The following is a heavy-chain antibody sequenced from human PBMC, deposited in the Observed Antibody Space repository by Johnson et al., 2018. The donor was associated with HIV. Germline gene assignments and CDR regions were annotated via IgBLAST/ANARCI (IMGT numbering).Heavy chain of an antibody. CDR2: VYSAGHT. CDR1: GFTFSSYA. J-gene: IGHJ3*02. D-gene: IGHD6-13*01. V-gene: IGHV3-66*01. Sequence: MQLVESGGGVVQPGRSLRLSCAASGFTFSSYAMHWVRQAPGKGLEWVSVVYSAGHTYYADSVKGRFTISRDNSKNSLFLQMNRLRVEDTAVYYCARSGGYPNAFDIWGQGAMVTVSS. CDR3: ARSGGYPNAFDI.